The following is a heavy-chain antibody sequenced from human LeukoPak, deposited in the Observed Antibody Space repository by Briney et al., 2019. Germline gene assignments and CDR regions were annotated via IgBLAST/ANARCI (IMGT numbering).Heavy chain of an antibody. Sequence: GRSLRLSCVASGFTFSSYAMHWVRQAPGKGLEWVAVISYDGSNKYYADSVKGRFTISRDNSKNTLYLQMNSLRAEDTAVYYCAKEFDSSSWDNYFDYWGQGTLVTVSS. CDR1: GFTFSSYA. CDR2: ISYDGSNK. V-gene: IGHV3-30*04. CDR3: AKEFDSSSWDNYFDY. J-gene: IGHJ4*02. D-gene: IGHD6-13*01.